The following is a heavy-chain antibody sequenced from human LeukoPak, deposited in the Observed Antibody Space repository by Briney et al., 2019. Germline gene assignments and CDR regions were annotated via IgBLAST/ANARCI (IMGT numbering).Heavy chain of an antibody. CDR2: ISPGGST. CDR3: AKRSGSGGPFDY. V-gene: IGHV3-23*01. J-gene: IGHJ4*02. CDR1: GFTFTNYA. D-gene: IGHD3-10*01. Sequence: GGSLRLSCAASGFTFTNYAMSWVRQAPGRGLEWVSNISPGGSTNYADSVKGRFTISRDNYKNTMYLQMNSLRAEDTAVYYCAKRSGSGGPFDYWGQGILVTVSS.